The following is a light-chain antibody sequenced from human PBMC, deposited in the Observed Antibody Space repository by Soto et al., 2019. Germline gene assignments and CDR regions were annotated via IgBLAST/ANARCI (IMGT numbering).Light chain of an antibody. Sequence: DIQMTQSPSSVSASVGDRVTISCQASQGISRSLAWYQQKPGKAPKLLIYAASSLQSGVPSRFSGSGFGTDVTLTISSLQPEDSAIYYCQQADTFPITFGQGTRLEIK. CDR3: QQADTFPIT. J-gene: IGKJ5*01. CDR2: AAS. CDR1: QGISRS. V-gene: IGKV1D-12*01.